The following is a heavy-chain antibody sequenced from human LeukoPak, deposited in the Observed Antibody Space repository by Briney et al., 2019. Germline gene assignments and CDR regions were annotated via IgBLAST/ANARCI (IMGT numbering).Heavy chain of an antibody. CDR3: ARDRSSGWQTLDY. CDR1: GGSFSGYY. Sequence: PSETLSLTCAVYGGSFSGYYWSWIRQPPGKGLEWIGEINHSGSTNYNPSLKSRVTMSVDTSKNQFSLKLSSVTAADTAVYYCARDRSSGWQTLDYWGQGTLVTVSS. V-gene: IGHV4-34*01. CDR2: INHSGST. D-gene: IGHD6-19*01. J-gene: IGHJ4*02.